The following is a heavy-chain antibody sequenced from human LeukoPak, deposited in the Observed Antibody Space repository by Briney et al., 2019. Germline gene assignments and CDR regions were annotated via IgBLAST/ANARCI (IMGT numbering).Heavy chain of an antibody. D-gene: IGHD2-2*01. V-gene: IGHV3-23*01. CDR1: GFTFSSYA. CDR3: AKDFFVVVPAATPFDY. J-gene: IGHJ4*02. Sequence: GGSLRLSCVASGFTFSSYAMSWVRQAPGKGLEWVSAISGSGGSTYYADSVKGRFTISRDNSKNTLYLQMNSLRAEDTAVYYCAKDFFVVVPAATPFDYWGQGTLVTVSS. CDR2: ISGSGGST.